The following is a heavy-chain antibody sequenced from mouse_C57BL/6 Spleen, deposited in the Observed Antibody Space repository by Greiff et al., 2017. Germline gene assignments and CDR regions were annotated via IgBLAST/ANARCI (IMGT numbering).Heavy chain of an antibody. Sequence: EVQLQQSGPELVKPGASVKISCKASGYTFTDYYMNWVKQSHGKSLEWIGDINPNNGGTSYNQKFKGKATLTVDKSSSTAYMELRSLTSEDSAVYYCARRGKPIYYDYVNAMDYWGQGTSVTVSS. V-gene: IGHV1-26*01. CDR1: GYTFTDYY. D-gene: IGHD2-4*01. J-gene: IGHJ4*01. CDR3: ARRGKPIYYDYVNAMDY. CDR2: INPNNGGT.